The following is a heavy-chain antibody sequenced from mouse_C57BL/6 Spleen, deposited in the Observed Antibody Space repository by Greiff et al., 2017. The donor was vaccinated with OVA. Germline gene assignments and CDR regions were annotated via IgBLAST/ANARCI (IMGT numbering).Heavy chain of an antibody. Sequence: VQLKESGPELVKPGASVKISCKASGYSFTDYYMNWVKQSTGQSLEWIGVINPNYGTTSYNQKFKGKATLTVDQSSSTAYMQLNSLTSEDSAVYYCANDYDVAYWGQGTLVTVSA. CDR3: ANDYDVAY. V-gene: IGHV1-39*01. D-gene: IGHD2-4*01. CDR2: INPNYGTT. J-gene: IGHJ3*01. CDR1: GYSFTDYY.